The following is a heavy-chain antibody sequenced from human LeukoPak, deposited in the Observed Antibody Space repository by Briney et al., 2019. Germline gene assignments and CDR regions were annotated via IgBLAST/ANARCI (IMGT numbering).Heavy chain of an antibody. CDR1: GYTFPSYG. V-gene: IGHV1-18*01. D-gene: IGHD1-26*01. J-gene: IGHJ5*02. Sequence: ASVKVSCKASGYTFPSYGISWVRQAPGQGLAWMGWISAYNGNTNYAQKLQGRVTMTTDTCTSTAYMELRSLRSDDTAVYYCARDHSGSYLELWFGRFDPWGQGTLVTVSS. CDR2: ISAYNGNT. CDR3: ARDHSGSYLELWFGRFDP.